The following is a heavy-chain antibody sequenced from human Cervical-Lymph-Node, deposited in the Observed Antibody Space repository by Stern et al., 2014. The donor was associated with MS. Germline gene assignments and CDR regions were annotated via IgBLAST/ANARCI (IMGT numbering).Heavy chain of an antibody. CDR3: ARGRGGNYRYYFDY. CDR2: ISSGGSYI. V-gene: IGHV3-21*01. D-gene: IGHD4-23*01. CDR1: GFTFSSYS. J-gene: IGHJ4*02. Sequence: EQLVESGGGLVKPGGSLRLSCAASGFTFSSYSMNWVRQAPGKGLEWVASISSGGSYIYYADSLKCRFTISRDNAKNSLYLQMNSLRAEDTAVYYCARGRGGNYRYYFDYWGQGTLVTVSS.